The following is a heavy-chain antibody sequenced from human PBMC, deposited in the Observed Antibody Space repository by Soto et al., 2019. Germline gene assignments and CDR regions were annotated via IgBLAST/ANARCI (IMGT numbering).Heavy chain of an antibody. CDR2: IIPIFGTT. CDR1: GGTFSNYA. J-gene: IGHJ6*01. Sequence: ASVKVSCKASGGTFSNYAINWVRQAPGQGLEWMGGIIPIFGTTTYAQKFQGTVTIIADKSTSTAYMGLSSLRSEDTAVYYCARDRGYSDYTYYYYGMDVWGQGTTVTVSS. CDR3: ARDRGYSDYTYYYYGMDV. V-gene: IGHV1-69*06. D-gene: IGHD5-12*01.